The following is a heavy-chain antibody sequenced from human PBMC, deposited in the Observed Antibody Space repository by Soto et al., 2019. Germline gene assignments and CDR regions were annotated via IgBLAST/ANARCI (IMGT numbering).Heavy chain of an antibody. Sequence: EVQLVESGGGLVKPRGSLRLSCADSGFTFSYYSMHWVRQAPGKGLEWVSAISSHSAYIYYADSVKGRFTISRDNAKNSLYLQMNSLSAEDTATYYCARGGRESTSHFDYWCQGTLVTVSS. V-gene: IGHV3-21*01. CDR2: ISSHSAYI. CDR3: ARGGRESTSHFDY. D-gene: IGHD2-2*01. CDR1: GFTFSYYS. J-gene: IGHJ4*02.